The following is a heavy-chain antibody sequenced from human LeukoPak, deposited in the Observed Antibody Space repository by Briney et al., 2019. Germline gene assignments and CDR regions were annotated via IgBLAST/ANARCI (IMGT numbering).Heavy chain of an antibody. V-gene: IGHV4-34*01. CDR2: INHSGST. D-gene: IGHD2-2*01. J-gene: IGHJ4*02. CDR1: GGSFSGYY. Sequence: SETLSLTCAVYGGSFSGYYWSWIRQPPGKGLEWIGEINHSGSTNYNPSLKSRVTISVDTSKNQFSLKLSSVTAADTAVYYCARRTTAVDYWGQGTLVTVSS. CDR3: ARRTTAVDY.